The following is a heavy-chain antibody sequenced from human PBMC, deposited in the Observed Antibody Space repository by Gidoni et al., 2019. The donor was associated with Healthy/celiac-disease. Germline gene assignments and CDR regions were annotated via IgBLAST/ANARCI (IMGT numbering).Heavy chain of an antibody. V-gene: IGHV4-4*02. CDR3: ARGKGIVDPYYFDY. CDR2: IYHSGST. D-gene: IGHD3-16*02. Sequence: QVQLQESGPGLVKPSGTLSLTGAVSGGSISSSNWWSWVRQPPGKGLEWIGEIYHSGSTNYNPSLKSPVTISVDKSKNQFSLKLSSVTAADTAVYYCARGKGIVDPYYFDYWGQGTLVTVSS. CDR1: GGSISSSNW. J-gene: IGHJ4*02.